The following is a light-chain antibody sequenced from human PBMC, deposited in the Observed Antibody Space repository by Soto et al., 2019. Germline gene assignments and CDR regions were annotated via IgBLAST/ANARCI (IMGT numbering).Light chain of an antibody. CDR2: DAS. V-gene: IGKV1-5*01. CDR3: HHYNSYPGT. CDR1: QSVTSW. J-gene: IGKJ1*01. Sequence: DVQMTQSPSTLSASVGDRVTITCRASQSVTSWLVWYQQKPGKAPKVLIYDASSLESGVPSRFSGSGSGTEFTLTISSLHPDDFATYYCHHYNSYPGTFGQATKVAIK.